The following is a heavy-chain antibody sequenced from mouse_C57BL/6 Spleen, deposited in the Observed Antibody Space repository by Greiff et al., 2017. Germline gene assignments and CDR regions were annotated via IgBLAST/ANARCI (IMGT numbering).Heavy chain of an antibody. CDR1: GFTFSDYG. J-gene: IGHJ1*03. D-gene: IGHD1-1*01. CDR3: ARTDYYGSSCEYFDV. CDR2: ISSGSSTI. V-gene: IGHV5-17*01. Sequence: EVMLVESGGGLVKPGGSLTLSCAASGFTFSDYGLHWVRQAPEKGLEWVAYISSGSSTIYYADTVKSRFTISRDNAKNTLFLQMTSLRSEDTAMYYCARTDYYGSSCEYFDVWGTGTTVTVSS.